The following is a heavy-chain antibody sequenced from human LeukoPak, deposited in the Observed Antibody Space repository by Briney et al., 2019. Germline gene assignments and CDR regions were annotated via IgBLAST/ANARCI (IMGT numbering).Heavy chain of an antibody. D-gene: IGHD2-15*01. CDR2: VCHDGGT. CDR1: GGSISSGGSY. V-gene: IGHV4-31*03. Sequence: SETLSLTCTVSGGSISSGGSYWNWIRQHPGKGLEWIGYVCHDGGTSYNPSLKSRVTVAIDTSKNQFSLKLNSVTAADTAVFYCAKEGRDSGGYNGWFEPWGQGTLVTVSS. CDR3: AKEGRDSGGYNGWFEP. J-gene: IGHJ5*02.